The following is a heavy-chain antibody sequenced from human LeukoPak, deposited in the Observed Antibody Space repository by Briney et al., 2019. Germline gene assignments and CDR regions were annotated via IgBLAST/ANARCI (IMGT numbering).Heavy chain of an antibody. D-gene: IGHD1-14*01. J-gene: IGHJ4*02. CDR3: ARGTPGRNYFDY. CDR1: GGSISSYY. CDR2: IYYSGST. Sequence: SETLSLTCTVSGGSISSYYWSWIRQPPGKGLEWIGYIYYSGSTNYNPSLKSRVTISVDTSKNQFSLKLSSVTAADTAVYYCARGTPGRNYFDYWGQGTLVTVSS. V-gene: IGHV4-59*01.